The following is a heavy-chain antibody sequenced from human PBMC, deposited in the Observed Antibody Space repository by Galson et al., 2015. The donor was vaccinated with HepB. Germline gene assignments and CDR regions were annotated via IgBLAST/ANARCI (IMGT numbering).Heavy chain of an antibody. J-gene: IGHJ6*03. CDR1: GYTFTNYV. CDR3: ARSPLRFLDWFPYYDYYYMDV. Sequence: SVKVSCKASGYTFTNYVVNWVRQAPGQGLEWMGWMNTNTGKPTYAPDFAGRFVFSLDTSVTTAYLQISSLETDDTAVYYCARSPLRFLDWFPYYDYYYMDVWGEGTTVTVSS. CDR2: MNTNTGKP. D-gene: IGHD3-3*01. V-gene: IGHV7-4-1*02.